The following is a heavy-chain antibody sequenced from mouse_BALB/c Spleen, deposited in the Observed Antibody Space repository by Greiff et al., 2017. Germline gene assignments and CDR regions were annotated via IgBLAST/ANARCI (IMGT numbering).Heavy chain of an antibody. CDR1: GFTFNTYA. CDR3: VMGYDGFDY. D-gene: IGHD2-14*01. J-gene: IGHJ2*01. CDR2: IRSKSNNYAT. Sequence: GGGLVQPKGSLKLSCSASGFTFNTYAMNWVRQAPGKGLEWVARIRSKSNNYATYYADSVKDRFTISRDDSQSMLYLQMNNLKTEDTAMYYCVMGYDGFDYWGQGTTLTVSS. V-gene: IGHV10-1*02.